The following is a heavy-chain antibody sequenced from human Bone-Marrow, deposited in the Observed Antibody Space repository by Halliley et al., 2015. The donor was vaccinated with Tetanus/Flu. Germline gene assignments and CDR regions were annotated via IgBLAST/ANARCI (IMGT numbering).Heavy chain of an antibody. V-gene: IGHV4-34*01. D-gene: IGHD6-19*01. Sequence: TLSLTCGVRGGSFSGPYWAWIRQPPGKRLEWFGENNHSGSPQYTPSLKSRVSIAVGTSNNHLSLGMTSVAAADTAVYFCARGSSGGIALAGTFGVWGQGALVTVS. J-gene: IGHJ1*01. CDR3: ARGSSGGIALAGTFGV. CDR1: GGSFSGPY. CDR2: NNHSGSP.